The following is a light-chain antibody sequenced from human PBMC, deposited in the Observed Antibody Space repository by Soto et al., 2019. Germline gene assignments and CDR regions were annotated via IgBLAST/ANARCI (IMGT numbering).Light chain of an antibody. CDR2: EVS. V-gene: IGLV2-8*01. J-gene: IGLJ7*01. Sequence: QSVLTQIPSASGSPGQSVTISCTGTSSDVGDYNYVSWYQQHPGKAPKLMIYEVSKRPSGVPDRFSGSKSGNTASLTVSGLQAEDEADYYCSSYAGSNNFVFGTGTQLTVL. CDR3: SSYAGSNNFV. CDR1: SSDVGDYNY.